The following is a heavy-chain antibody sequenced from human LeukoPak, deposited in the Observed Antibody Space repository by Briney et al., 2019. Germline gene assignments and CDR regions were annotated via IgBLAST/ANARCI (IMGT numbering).Heavy chain of an antibody. D-gene: IGHD3-16*01. J-gene: IGHJ4*02. CDR1: GFTFSSYW. CDR3: ARRYDYVCGSTYYFDY. Sequence: GGSLRLSCAASGFTFSSYWMSWVRQAPGKGLEWVANIKQDGSEKYYVDSVKGRFTISRDNAKNSLYLQMNSLRAEDTAVYYCARRYDYVCGSTYYFDYWGQGTLVTVSS. CDR2: IKQDGSEK. V-gene: IGHV3-7*01.